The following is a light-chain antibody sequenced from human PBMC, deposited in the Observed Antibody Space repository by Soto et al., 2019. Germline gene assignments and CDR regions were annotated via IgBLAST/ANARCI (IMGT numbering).Light chain of an antibody. CDR3: QRYNNWPLT. J-gene: IGKJ4*01. CDR1: QSVSSSS. Sequence: EIVLTQSPGTLSLSPGERATLSCRASQSVSSSSLAWYQQRRGQAPRLLIHDASSRATGIPDRFSGSGSGTDFTLTISRLEPEDFAVYYCQRYNNWPLTFGGGTKVESK. CDR2: DAS. V-gene: IGKV3D-20*02.